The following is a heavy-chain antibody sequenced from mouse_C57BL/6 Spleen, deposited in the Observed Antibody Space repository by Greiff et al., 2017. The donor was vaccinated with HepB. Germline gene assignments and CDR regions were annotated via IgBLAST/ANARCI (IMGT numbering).Heavy chain of an antibody. CDR2: IYPGSGST. CDR1: GYTFTSYW. D-gene: IGHD2-1*01. J-gene: IGHJ1*03. V-gene: IGHV1-55*01. CDR3: ARPYGNYDWYFDV. Sequence: VQLQQSGAELVKPGASVKMSCKASGYTFTSYWITWVKQRPGQGLEWIGDIYPGSGSTNYNEKFKSKATLTVDTSSSTAYMQLSSLTSEDSAVYYCARPYGNYDWYFDVWGTGTTVTVSS.